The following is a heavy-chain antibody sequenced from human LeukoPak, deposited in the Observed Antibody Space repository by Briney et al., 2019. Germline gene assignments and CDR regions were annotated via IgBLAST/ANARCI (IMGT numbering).Heavy chain of an antibody. CDR2: ISGSGGST. CDR3: AKDRHYHDSSGYYGSFDY. D-gene: IGHD3-22*01. CDR1: GFTFNNYA. Sequence: GGSLRLSCAASGFTFNNYAMNWVRQAPGKGLEWVSAISGSGGSTYYADSVKGRFTISRDNSKNTLYLQMNSLRAEDTAVYYCAKDRHYHDSSGYYGSFDYWGQGTLVTVSS. V-gene: IGHV3-23*01. J-gene: IGHJ4*02.